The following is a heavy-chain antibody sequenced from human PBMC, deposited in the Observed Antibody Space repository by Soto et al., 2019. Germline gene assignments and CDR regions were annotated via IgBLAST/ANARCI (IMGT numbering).Heavy chain of an antibody. Sequence: QVQLVQSGAEVKKPGSSVKVSCKASGGTFSSFAINWVRQAPGQGPQWMGGIMPIVGTPNYAQRFQGRVTIITDEVTSTAYMELTSLTVEDTVVYYCALGNAMDVWGQGTTVTVSS. CDR1: GGTFSSFA. V-gene: IGHV1-69*01. CDR2: IMPIVGTP. CDR3: ALGNAMDV. J-gene: IGHJ6*02. D-gene: IGHD7-27*01.